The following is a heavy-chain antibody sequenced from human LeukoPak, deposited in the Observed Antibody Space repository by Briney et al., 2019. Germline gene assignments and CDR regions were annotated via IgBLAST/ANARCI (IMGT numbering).Heavy chain of an antibody. D-gene: IGHD5-18*01. CDR1: GFTFSSYG. CDR2: IWYDGSNK. J-gene: IGHJ4*02. V-gene: IGHV3-33*06. Sequence: GRSLRLSCAASGFTFSSYGMHWVRQAPGKGLEWVAVIWYDGSNKYYADSVKGRFTISRDNSKNTLYLQMNSLRAEDTAVCYCAKDEELWDEYYFDYWGQGTLVTVSS. CDR3: AKDEELWDEYYFDY.